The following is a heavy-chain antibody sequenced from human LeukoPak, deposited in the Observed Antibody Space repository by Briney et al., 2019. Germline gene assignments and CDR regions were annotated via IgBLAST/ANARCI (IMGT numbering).Heavy chain of an antibody. D-gene: IGHD6-13*01. V-gene: IGHV3-7*04. Sequence: GGSLRLSCAASGFTFSSYWMTWVRQAPGKGLEWVANIKQDGSEEYYVDSVKGRFTISRDNAKNSLYLQMNSLRAEDTAVYYCARDLSSSWFAYWGQGTLVTVSS. J-gene: IGHJ4*02. CDR3: ARDLSSSWFAY. CDR2: IKQDGSEE. CDR1: GFTFSSYW.